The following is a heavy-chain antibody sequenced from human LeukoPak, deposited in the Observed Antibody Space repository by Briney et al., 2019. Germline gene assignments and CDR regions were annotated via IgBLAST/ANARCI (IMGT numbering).Heavy chain of an antibody. J-gene: IGHJ4*02. CDR2: IIPILGIA. D-gene: IGHD6-13*01. V-gene: IGHV1-69*04. CDR3: ARIIAAAGTFDY. CDR1: GGTFSSYA. Sequence: SVKVSCKASGGTFSSYAISWVRQAPGQGLEWMGRIIPILGIANYAQKFQGRVTITADKSTSTAYMELSSLRSEDTAVYYCARIIAAAGTFDYWGQGTLVTVSS.